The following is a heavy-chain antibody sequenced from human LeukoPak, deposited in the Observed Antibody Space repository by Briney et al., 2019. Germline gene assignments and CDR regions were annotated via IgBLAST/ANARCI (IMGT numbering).Heavy chain of an antibody. CDR2: INPNSGGT. V-gene: IGHV1-2*02. Sequence: LRASVKVSCKASGYTFTGYYMHWVRQAPGQGLEWMGWINPNSGGTNYAQKFQGRVTMTRDTSISTAYMELSSLRSEDTAVYYCARDIPPTVVVVPAQPYYYYYGMDVWGQGTTVTVSS. CDR3: ARDIPPTVVVVPAQPYYYYYGMDV. D-gene: IGHD2-2*01. CDR1: GYTFTGYY. J-gene: IGHJ6*02.